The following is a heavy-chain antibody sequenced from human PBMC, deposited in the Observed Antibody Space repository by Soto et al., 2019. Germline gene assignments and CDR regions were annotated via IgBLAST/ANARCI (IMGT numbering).Heavy chain of an antibody. V-gene: IGHV4-34*09. J-gene: IGHJ5*02. Sequence: TLSLTCAVYCGSFTGYYWSWIRQPPGKGLEWLGEXNHSAXTYYHPPLKSXXSITVAPXXNQFYLNLSSVTAADTAVYYCARESSYYHWFDPWGQGTLVTVSS. D-gene: IGHD3-3*01. CDR1: CGSFTGYY. CDR3: ARESSYYHWFDP. CDR2: XNHSAXT.